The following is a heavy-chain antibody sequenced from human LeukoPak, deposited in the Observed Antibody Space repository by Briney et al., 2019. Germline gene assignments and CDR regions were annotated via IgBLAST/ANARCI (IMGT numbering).Heavy chain of an antibody. D-gene: IGHD1-26*01. J-gene: IGHJ4*02. Sequence: PSETLSLTCTVSGGSISSSSYYWGWIRQPPGKGLEWIGSIYYSGSTYYNPSLKSRVTISVDTSKNQFSLKLSSVTAADTAVYYCAGHLQKVGATRDYWGQGTLVTVSS. CDR1: GGSISSSSYY. CDR2: IYYSGST. CDR3: AGHLQKVGATRDY. V-gene: IGHV4-39*01.